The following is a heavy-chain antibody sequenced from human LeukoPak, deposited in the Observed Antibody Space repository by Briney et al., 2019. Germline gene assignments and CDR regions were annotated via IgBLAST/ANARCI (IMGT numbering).Heavy chain of an antibody. CDR2: INPNHGDT. J-gene: IGHJ4*02. CDR1: GYTFTGYY. D-gene: IGHD3-9*01. Sequence: ASVKVSCKASGYTFTGYYMHWVRQAPGQGLEWMGWINPNHGDTNYAQRFQDRVSMTRDTSISTAYMHLSRLRSADTAVYYCARSPHILTGENFDYWGQGTLLTVSS. V-gene: IGHV1-2*02. CDR3: ARSPHILTGENFDY.